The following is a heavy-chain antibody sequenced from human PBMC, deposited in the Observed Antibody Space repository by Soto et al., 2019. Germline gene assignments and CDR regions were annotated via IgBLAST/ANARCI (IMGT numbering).Heavy chain of an antibody. CDR2: IYYSGST. CDR1: GGSISSSSYY. J-gene: IGHJ6*02. Sequence: PSETLSLTCTVSGGSISSSSYYWGWIRQPPGKGLERIGSIYYSGSTYYNPSLKSRVTISVDTSKNQFSLKLSSVTAADTAVYYCARHRDLRYYYYYGMDVWGQGTTVTVSS. CDR3: ARHRDLRYYYYYGMDV. V-gene: IGHV4-39*01. D-gene: IGHD3-16*01.